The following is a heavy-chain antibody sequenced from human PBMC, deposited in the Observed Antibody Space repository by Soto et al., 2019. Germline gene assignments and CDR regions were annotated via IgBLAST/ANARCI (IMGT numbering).Heavy chain of an antibody. Sequence: QVQLVQSGAEVRKPGASVKVSCRASGYSFTGYYMHWVRQAPGQGLEWMGWVNTNSGATTYAQKFQFRVTMTMDTSIISACMELNRLRSDDTAVYDFSKADDYNNYRPKNFWGQGTLVTGSS. CDR2: VNTNSGAT. CDR3: SKADDYNNYRPKNF. CDR1: GYSFTGYY. V-gene: IGHV1-2*02. J-gene: IGHJ4*01. D-gene: IGHD4-4*01.